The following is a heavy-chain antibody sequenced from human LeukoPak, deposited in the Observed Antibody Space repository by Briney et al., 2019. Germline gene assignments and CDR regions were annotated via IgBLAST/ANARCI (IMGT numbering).Heavy chain of an antibody. CDR2: MYSAGSI. CDR1: GHTDSNNY. CDR3: ARQWIRTTGTTKAFDI. V-gene: IGHV3-66*04. D-gene: IGHD1-1*01. Sequence: GGSETLSCGAWGHTDSNNYVRCPRGARGGGGVGGPYMYSAGSIYYADSVKGRFTISRDNSKNTLYLQMNSLKAEDTAVYYCARQWIRTTGTTKAFDIWGQGTMVTVSS. J-gene: IGHJ3*02.